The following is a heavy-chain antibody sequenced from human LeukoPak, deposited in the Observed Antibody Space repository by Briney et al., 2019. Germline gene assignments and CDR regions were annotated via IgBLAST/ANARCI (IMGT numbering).Heavy chain of an antibody. Sequence: GGSLRLSCAASGFTFSTYSMKWVRQAPGKGLEWVSSISSSSSYIYYADSVKGRFTISRDNAKNSLYLQMNSLRAEDTAVYYCASPTQIAAAGTGAFDIWGQGTMVTVSS. D-gene: IGHD6-13*01. CDR2: ISSSSSYI. CDR3: ASPTQIAAAGTGAFDI. V-gene: IGHV3-21*01. J-gene: IGHJ3*02. CDR1: GFTFSTYS.